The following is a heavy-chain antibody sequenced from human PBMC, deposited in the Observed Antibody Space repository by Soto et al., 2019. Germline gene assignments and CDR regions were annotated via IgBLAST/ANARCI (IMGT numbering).Heavy chain of an antibody. J-gene: IGHJ4*02. V-gene: IGHV3-30*18. CDR2: ISYDGSNK. CDR3: AKDGSVGYGLYYVDY. D-gene: IGHD5-18*01. CDR1: GFTFSSYG. Sequence: QVQLVESGGGVVQPGRSLRLSCAASGFTFSSYGMHWVRQAPGKGLEWVTVISYDGSNKYYADSVKGRFTISRDNSKNTLYLQMNSLRAEDTAVYFCAKDGSVGYGLYYVDYWGQGTLVTVSS.